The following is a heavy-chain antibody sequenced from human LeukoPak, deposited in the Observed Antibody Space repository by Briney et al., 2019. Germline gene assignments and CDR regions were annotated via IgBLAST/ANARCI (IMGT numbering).Heavy chain of an antibody. Sequence: PGGSLRLSCAASGFPFSSYCMNWGRQAPGKGVEGVSSISSSSSYIYYADSVKGRFTISSDNAKKSLYLQMNSLRAKDTAVYYCARDYYGSGRYSHLYYYYCGMDVWGQGTTVTVSS. CDR2: ISSSSSYI. J-gene: IGHJ6*02. CDR3: ARDYYGSGRYSHLYYYYCGMDV. D-gene: IGHD3-10*01. V-gene: IGHV3-21*01. CDR1: GFPFSSYC.